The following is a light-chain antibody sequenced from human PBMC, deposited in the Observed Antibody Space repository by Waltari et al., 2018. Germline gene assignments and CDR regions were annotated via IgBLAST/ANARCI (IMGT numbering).Light chain of an antibody. J-gene: IGLJ2*01. Sequence: SSELTQDPAVSVALGQTVRITCQGDSLRSYYASWYQQKPGQAPVLVLYGKNNRPSGIPDRFSGSSSGTTASLTITGAQAEDEADYCCNSRDSSGNHVVFGGGTKLTVL. CDR3: NSRDSSGNHVV. CDR1: SLRSYY. CDR2: GKN. V-gene: IGLV3-19*01.